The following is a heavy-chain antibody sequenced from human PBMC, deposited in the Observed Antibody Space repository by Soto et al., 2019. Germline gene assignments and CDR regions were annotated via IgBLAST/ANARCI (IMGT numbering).Heavy chain of an antibody. CDR1: GFTFSSYS. Sequence: GGSLRLSCAASGFTFSSYSMNWVRQAPGKGLEWVSYISSSSSTIYYADSVKGRFTISRDNAKNSLYLQMNSLRAEDTAVYYCARVHIVVVVAAQAFDYWGQGTLVTVSS. D-gene: IGHD2-15*01. J-gene: IGHJ4*02. V-gene: IGHV3-48*01. CDR3: ARVHIVVVVAAQAFDY. CDR2: ISSSSSTI.